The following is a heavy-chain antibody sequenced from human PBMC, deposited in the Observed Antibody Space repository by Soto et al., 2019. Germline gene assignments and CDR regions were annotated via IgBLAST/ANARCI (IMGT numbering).Heavy chain of an antibody. Sequence: GESLKISCAASGFPFSSYWMSWVRQAPGKGLEWVANIQQDGSEKYYVDSVKGRVTISRDNAKNSLYLQMNSLRAEDTAVYYCAREAKFAYYDILTGYAFDIWGQGTMVTVSS. CDR2: IQQDGSEK. CDR1: GFPFSSYW. J-gene: IGHJ3*02. CDR3: AREAKFAYYDILTGYAFDI. D-gene: IGHD3-9*01. V-gene: IGHV3-7*01.